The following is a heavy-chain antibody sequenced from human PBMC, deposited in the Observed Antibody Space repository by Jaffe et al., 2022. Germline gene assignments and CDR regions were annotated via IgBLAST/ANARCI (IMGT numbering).Heavy chain of an antibody. CDR3: ARHGFERFGEEDNWFDP. D-gene: IGHD3-10*01. J-gene: IGHJ5*02. V-gene: IGHV4-38-2*01. CDR2: IYHSGST. CDR1: GYSISSGYY. Sequence: QVQLQESGPGLVKPSETLSLTCAVSGYSISSGYYWGWIRQPPGKGLEWIGSIYHSGSTYYNPSLKSRVTISVDTSKNQFSLKLSSVTAADTAVYYCARHGFERFGEEDNWFDPWGQGTLVTVSS.